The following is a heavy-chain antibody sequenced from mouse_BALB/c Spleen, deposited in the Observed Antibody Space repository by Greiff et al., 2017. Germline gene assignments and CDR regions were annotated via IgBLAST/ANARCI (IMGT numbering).Heavy chain of an antibody. V-gene: IGHV1S81*02. J-gene: IGHJ3*01. CDR2: INPSNGRT. CDR1: GYTFTSYW. Sequence: VQLQQPGAELVKPGASVKLSCKASGYTFTSYWMHWVKQRPGQGLEWIGEINPSNGRTNYNEKFKSKATLTVDKSSSTAYMQLSSLTSEDSAVYYCARYYGSSYWFAYWGQGTLVTVSA. CDR3: ARYYGSSYWFAY. D-gene: IGHD1-1*01.